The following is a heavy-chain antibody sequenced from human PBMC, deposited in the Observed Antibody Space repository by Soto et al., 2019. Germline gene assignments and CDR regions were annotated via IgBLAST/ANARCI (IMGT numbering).Heavy chain of an antibody. V-gene: IGHV1-46*01. CDR3: ARATVHWYFDL. J-gene: IGHJ2*01. Sequence: GASVKLSCKASGYTFTSYYMHWVRQAPGQGLEWMGIINPSGGSTSYAQKFQGRVTMTRDTSTSTVYMELSSLRSEDTAVYYCARATVHWYFDLWGRGTLVTVSS. CDR2: INPSGGST. CDR1: GYTFTSYY.